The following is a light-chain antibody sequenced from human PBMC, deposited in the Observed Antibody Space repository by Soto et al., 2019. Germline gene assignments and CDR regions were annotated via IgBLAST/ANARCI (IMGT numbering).Light chain of an antibody. Sequence: IQMTQSPSSLSASVGDRVTITCQASQDITNYLNWYQQKPGKAPRLLIYDASNLETGVPSRFSGSGSETDFTFTISSLQPEDIATYYCQQYDNLPLTFGPGTKVDIK. CDR2: DAS. CDR3: QQYDNLPLT. J-gene: IGKJ3*01. CDR1: QDITNY. V-gene: IGKV1-33*01.